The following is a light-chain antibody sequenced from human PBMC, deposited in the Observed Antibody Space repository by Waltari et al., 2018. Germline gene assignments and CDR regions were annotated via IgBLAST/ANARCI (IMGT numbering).Light chain of an antibody. CDR1: QSLLHSNGYNY. V-gene: IGKV2-28*01. CDR2: LGS. J-gene: IGKJ5*01. CDR3: MQALQTPVS. Sequence: DIVMTQSPLSLPVTPGEPASISCRSSQSLLHSNGYNYLDWYLQKPGQSPQLLIYLGSNRASGVPARFSGSGSGTDFPLKISRVEAEDVGVYYCMQALQTPVSFGLGSR.